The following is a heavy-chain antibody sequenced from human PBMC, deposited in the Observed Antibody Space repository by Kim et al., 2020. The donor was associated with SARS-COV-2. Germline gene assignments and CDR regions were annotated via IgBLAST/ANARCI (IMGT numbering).Heavy chain of an antibody. CDR1: GGSISSYY. D-gene: IGHD3-3*01. CDR3: ARDSRGPYEPYYYYYYGMDV. V-gene: IGHV4-59*13. J-gene: IGHJ6*02. Sequence: SETLSLTCTVSGGSISSYYWSWIRQPPGKGLEWIGYIYYSGSTNYNPSLKSRVTISVDTSKNQFSLKLSSVTAADTAVYYCARDSRGPYEPYYYYYYGMDVWGQGTTVTVSS. CDR2: IYYSGST.